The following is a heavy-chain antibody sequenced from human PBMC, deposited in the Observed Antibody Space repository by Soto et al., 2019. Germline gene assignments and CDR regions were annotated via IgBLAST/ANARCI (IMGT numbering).Heavy chain of an antibody. CDR1: VGSISRYY. D-gene: IGHD1-26*01. V-gene: IGHV4-59*01. CDR2: IYYSGST. Sequence: SWTLSLTCTASVGSISRYYWSWIRQPPGKGLEWVGYIYYSGSTKYNPSLESRVTISVDMSKNQFSLKLSSVPAADTAVYYCARGLYSGSNYQFGYWGQGTLVTVSS. CDR3: ARGLYSGSNYQFGY. J-gene: IGHJ4*02.